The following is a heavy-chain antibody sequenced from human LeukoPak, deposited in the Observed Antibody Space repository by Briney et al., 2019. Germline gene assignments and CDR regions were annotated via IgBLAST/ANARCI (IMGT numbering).Heavy chain of an antibody. J-gene: IGHJ3*02. V-gene: IGHV1-3*01. CDR1: GYTFTTYA. D-gene: IGHD2-2*01. CDR3: ASRREYCSTTSCSATFDI. Sequence: ASVKVSCKASGYTFTTYAMHWVRQAPGQRLEWMGWINAGNGNTKYSQKFQGRVTITRDTSASTAYMELSSLRSEDTAVYYCASRREYCSTTSCSATFDIWGQGTMVTVSS. CDR2: INAGNGNT.